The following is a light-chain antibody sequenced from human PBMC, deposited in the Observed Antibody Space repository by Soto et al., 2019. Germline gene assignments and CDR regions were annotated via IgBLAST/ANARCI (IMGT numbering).Light chain of an antibody. CDR2: DIN. CDR1: SSDVGIYIF. V-gene: IGLV2-14*01. J-gene: IGLJ1*01. Sequence: QSALTQPASVSGSPGQSITISCTGTSSDVGIYIFVSWYRQHPDKAPKLMIYDINNRPSGVSNRFSGSKSGNTASLTISGLQAEDEADYYCVSYTTSASYVFGTGTKLTVL. CDR3: VSYTTSASYV.